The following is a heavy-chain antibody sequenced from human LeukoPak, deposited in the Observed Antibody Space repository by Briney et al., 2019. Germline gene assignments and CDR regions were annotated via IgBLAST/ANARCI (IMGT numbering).Heavy chain of an antibody. D-gene: IGHD2-21*02. Sequence: SETLSLTCTVSGGSISTGGYYWTWIRQHPGKCLEWIGYIFYSGSTSYNPSLKSRVTISVDTSKDQFSLKLSSVTAADTAVYYCARETAIYYFMGVWGKGTTVTVSS. CDR2: IFYSGST. CDR1: GGSISTGGYY. V-gene: IGHV4-31*03. CDR3: ARETAIYYFMGV. J-gene: IGHJ6*03.